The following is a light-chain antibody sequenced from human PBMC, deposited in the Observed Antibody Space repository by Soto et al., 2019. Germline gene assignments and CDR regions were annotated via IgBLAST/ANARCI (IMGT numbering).Light chain of an antibody. CDR2: VAS. V-gene: IGKV1-39*01. Sequence: DIQMTQSPSSLSASVGDRVTITCRASQRISTYLNWYQQKPGKAPNLLIYVASKLQSGVPSRFSGSGSGTDFTLTISSLQPEDFGTYYCQQSYRTPSTFGQGTRREIK. CDR1: QRISTY. J-gene: IGKJ5*01. CDR3: QQSYRTPST.